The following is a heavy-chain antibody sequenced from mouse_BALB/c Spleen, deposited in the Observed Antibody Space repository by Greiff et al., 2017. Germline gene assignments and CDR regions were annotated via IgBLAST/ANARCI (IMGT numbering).Heavy chain of an antibody. CDR3: ARTAYYGSSPDY. D-gene: IGHD1-1*01. CDR1: GYSFTGYN. CDR2: IDPYYGGT. V-gene: IGHV1S135*01. Sequence: EVQRVESGPELEKPGASVKISCKASGYSFTGYNMNWVKQSNGKSLEWIGNIDPYYGGTSYNQKFKGKATLTVDKSSSTAYMQLSSLTSEDSAVYYCARTAYYGSSPDYWGQGTTLTVSS. J-gene: IGHJ2*01.